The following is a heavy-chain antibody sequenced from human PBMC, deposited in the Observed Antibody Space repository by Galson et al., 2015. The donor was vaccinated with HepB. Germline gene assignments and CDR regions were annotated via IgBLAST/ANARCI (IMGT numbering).Heavy chain of an antibody. D-gene: IGHD2-15*01. Sequence: SVKVSCKASGYTFTSYGISWVRQAPGQGLEWMGWISAYNGNTNYAPKLQGRVTMTTDTSTNTAYMELRSLRSDDTAVYYCARERCRGGSCYSFYYYYGMDVWGQGTTVTVSS. CDR2: ISAYNGNT. CDR3: ARERCRGGSCYSFYYYYGMDV. J-gene: IGHJ6*02. CDR1: GYTFTSYG. V-gene: IGHV1-18*01.